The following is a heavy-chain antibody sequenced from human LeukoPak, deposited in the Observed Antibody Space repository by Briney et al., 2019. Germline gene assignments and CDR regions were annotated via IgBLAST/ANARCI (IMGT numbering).Heavy chain of an antibody. CDR1: GFTFDDYA. J-gene: IGHJ4*02. D-gene: IGHD4-17*01. CDR2: ISWNSGSI. V-gene: IGHV3-9*01. CDR3: AKDSRRAVTMSHDFDY. Sequence: GGSLRLSCAASGFTFDDYAMHWVRQAPGKGLEWVSGISWNSGSIGYADSVKGRFTISRDNAKNSLYLQMNSLRAEDTALYYCAKDSRRAVTMSHDFDYWGQGTLVTVSS.